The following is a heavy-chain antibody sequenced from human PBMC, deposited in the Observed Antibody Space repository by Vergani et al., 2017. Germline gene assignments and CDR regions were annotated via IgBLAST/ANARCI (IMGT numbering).Heavy chain of an antibody. CDR3: AKKGFCVTSSCYTTPMDTLQY. Sequence: EVQLLESGGGLVQPGGSLRLSCAASGFSFSDYAMSWVRQAPGKGLEWVAAISGSGSTTYSADYVKGRFTVSRDNSKNTLFLQMNSLRAEDTAVYYCAKKGFCVTSSCYTTPMDTLQYWGQGALVTVSS. J-gene: IGHJ4*02. CDR2: ISGSGSTT. V-gene: IGHV3-23*01. CDR1: GFSFSDYA. D-gene: IGHD2-2*01.